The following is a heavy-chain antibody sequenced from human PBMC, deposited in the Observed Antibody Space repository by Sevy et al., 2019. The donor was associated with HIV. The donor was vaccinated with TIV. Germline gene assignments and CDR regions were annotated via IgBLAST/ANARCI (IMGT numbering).Heavy chain of an antibody. CDR1: GFTLSSFW. J-gene: IGHJ3*02. Sequence: GGSLRLSCAASGFTLSSFWMTWVRQAPGKGLEWVANIKEDESDKNYLDSVKGGFTISRDNAKNSLYLQMNSLRAEDTAVYYCARDKNHYDRSVYYDAFDIWGQGTMVTVSS. D-gene: IGHD3-22*01. CDR2: IKEDESDK. CDR3: ARDKNHYDRSVYYDAFDI. V-gene: IGHV3-7*03.